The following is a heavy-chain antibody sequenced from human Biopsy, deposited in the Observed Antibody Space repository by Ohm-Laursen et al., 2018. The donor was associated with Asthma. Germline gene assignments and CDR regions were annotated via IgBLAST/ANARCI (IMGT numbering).Heavy chain of an antibody. CDR3: ARHWNWGSFFDY. V-gene: IGHV4-39*01. CDR1: GGSVSTGSYS. D-gene: IGHD7-27*01. Sequence: SDTLSLTCAVSGGSVSTGSYSWDWIRQPPGKGLEWIGSISYTGNTDIPSLRSRVTLSVDTSKNNFSLKLTSVTAADTAVFYCARHWNWGSFFDYWGQGMLVTVSS. J-gene: IGHJ4*02. CDR2: ISYTGNT.